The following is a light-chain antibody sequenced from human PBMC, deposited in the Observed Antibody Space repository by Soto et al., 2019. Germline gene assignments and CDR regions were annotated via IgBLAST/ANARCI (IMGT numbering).Light chain of an antibody. CDR1: QDVSNY. J-gene: IGKJ5*01. CDR3: QQYSNLIT. V-gene: IGKV1-33*01. CDR2: YAS. Sequence: IQMTQSPSSLSASVGDRVTITCQASQDVSNYLNWYQQKLGKAPKLLIYYASNLETGVPLRFSRSGSGTYFSFTISSLKPEDFATYYCQQYSNLITSGLGTRLEIK.